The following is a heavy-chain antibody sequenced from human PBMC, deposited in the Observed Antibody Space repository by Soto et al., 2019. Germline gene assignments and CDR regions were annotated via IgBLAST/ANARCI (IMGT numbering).Heavy chain of an antibody. Sequence: SLRLSCAFSGFTSTSHALTWVCQAPGKGLEWVAFTTSHSYGGTTDYAASVKGRFTISRDDSKSTAYLQMNSLQIADTAIYYCARDGDYYGMDVWGQGTTVTVSS. CDR2: TTSHSYGGTT. CDR3: ARDGDYYGMDV. CDR1: GFTSTSHA. D-gene: IGHD3-3*01. J-gene: IGHJ6*02. V-gene: IGHV3-49*04.